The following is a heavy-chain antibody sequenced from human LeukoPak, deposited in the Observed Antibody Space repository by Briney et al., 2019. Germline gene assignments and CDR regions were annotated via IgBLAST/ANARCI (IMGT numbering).Heavy chain of an antibody. Sequence: GGSLRLSCAASGFTFSNYAMSWVRQAPGKGLEWVSAIIGSGGSTYYADSVKGRFTISRDNPKNTLYLQMNSLRDEDAAVYYCAKWGDYDILTGYYDSDYWGQGTLVTVSS. J-gene: IGHJ4*02. V-gene: IGHV3-23*01. D-gene: IGHD3-9*01. CDR1: GFTFSNYA. CDR2: IIGSGGST. CDR3: AKWGDYDILTGYYDSDY.